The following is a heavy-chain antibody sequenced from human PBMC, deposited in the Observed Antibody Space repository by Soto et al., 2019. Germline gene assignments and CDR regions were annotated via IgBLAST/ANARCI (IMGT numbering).Heavy chain of an antibody. J-gene: IGHJ4*02. D-gene: IGHD6-19*01. CDR2: IGDSGGST. CDR1: GFTFTNYA. Sequence: PGGSLRLSCAASGFTFTNYAMNWVRQAPGKGLEWVSVIGDSGGSTYYADSVKGRFTISRDNSKNTLYLQMNSLRAEDTALYYCAKKVYTSGWYGVDHWGQGTLVTVSS. V-gene: IGHV3-23*01. CDR3: AKKVYTSGWYGVDH.